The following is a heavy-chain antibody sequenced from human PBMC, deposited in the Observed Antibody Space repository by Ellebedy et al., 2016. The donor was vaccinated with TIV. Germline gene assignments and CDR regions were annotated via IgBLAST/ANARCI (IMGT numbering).Heavy chain of an antibody. CDR2: IIPILGIA. Sequence: SVKVSXXASGGTFSSYAISWVRQAPGQGLEWMGRIIPILGIANYAQKFQGRVTITADKSTSTAYMELSSLRSEDTAVYYCARVVVGATTWGQGTLVTVSS. CDR3: ARVVVGATT. CDR1: GGTFSSYA. V-gene: IGHV1-69*04. J-gene: IGHJ4*02. D-gene: IGHD1-26*01.